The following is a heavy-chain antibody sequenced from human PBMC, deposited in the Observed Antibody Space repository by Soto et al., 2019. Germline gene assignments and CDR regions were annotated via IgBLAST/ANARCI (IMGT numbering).Heavy chain of an antibody. CDR3: AKGGGRQISDALDV. CDR2: ILYDGTNK. J-gene: IGHJ3*01. D-gene: IGHD2-15*01. CDR1: GFTFSSYA. V-gene: IGHV3-30-3*01. Sequence: QVQLVESGGGVVQPGRSLRLSCAASGFTFSSYAMHWVRQAPGKGLEWVAAILYDGTNKYYADSVKGRFTISRDSSKNTVYGQMDSLSAEDKAVYHCAKGGGRQISDALDVWGQGTRVTVSS.